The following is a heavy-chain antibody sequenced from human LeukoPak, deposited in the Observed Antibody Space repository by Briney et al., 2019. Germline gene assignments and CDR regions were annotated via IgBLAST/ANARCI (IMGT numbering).Heavy chain of an antibody. CDR2: AYYRSKWYN. V-gene: IGHV6-1*01. Sequence: SQALSLTCAISGDSVSSNSAAWNWLSQSPSRGLEWLGRAYYRSKWYNDYAVSVKSRITITPDTSKNQFSLQLNSVTPEDTAVYYCARFYANYIDAFDIWGQGTMVTVSS. D-gene: IGHD2/OR15-2a*01. CDR3: ARFYANYIDAFDI. CDR1: GDSVSSNSAA. J-gene: IGHJ3*02.